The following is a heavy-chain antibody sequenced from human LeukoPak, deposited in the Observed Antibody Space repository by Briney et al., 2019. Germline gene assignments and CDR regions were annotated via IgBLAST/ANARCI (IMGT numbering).Heavy chain of an antibody. D-gene: IGHD3-9*01. CDR3: ARDLRYYDILTGYHRYWYFDL. CDR1: GGSFSGYY. V-gene: IGHV4-34*01. Sequence: PSETLSLTCAVYGGSFSGYYWSWIRQPPGKGREWMGEINHSGSTNYNPSLKSRVTISVDTSKNQFSLKLSSVTAADTAVYYCARDLRYYDILTGYHRYWYFDLWGRGTLVTVSS. J-gene: IGHJ2*01. CDR2: INHSGST.